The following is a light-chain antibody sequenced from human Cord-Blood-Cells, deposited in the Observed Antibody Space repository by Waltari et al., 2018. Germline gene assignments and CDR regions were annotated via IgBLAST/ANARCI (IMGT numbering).Light chain of an antibody. CDR3: SSYTSSSTLV. CDR1: RSDVGGYNY. CDR2: DVS. Sequence: QSALTQPAPVSGSPGQPITTSCPGTRSDVGGYNYVSWYQQHPGKAPKLMIYDVSNRPSGVSNRFSGSKSGNTASLTISGLQAEDEADYYCSSYTSSSTLVFGTGTKVTVL. V-gene: IGLV2-14*01. J-gene: IGLJ1*01.